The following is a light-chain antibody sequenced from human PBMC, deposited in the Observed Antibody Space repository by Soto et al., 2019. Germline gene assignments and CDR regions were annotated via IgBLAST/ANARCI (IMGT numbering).Light chain of an antibody. Sequence: EIVLTQSPDTLSLSPGERATLSCRASQSVSTNSLAWYQQRPGQAPRPLIYGASSRATGTPDRFSGSGSGTDFTLIISSLEPEDFAVYYCQQRSNWPPITFGQGTRLEIK. CDR1: QSVSTNS. CDR3: QQRSNWPPIT. CDR2: GAS. J-gene: IGKJ5*01. V-gene: IGKV3D-20*02.